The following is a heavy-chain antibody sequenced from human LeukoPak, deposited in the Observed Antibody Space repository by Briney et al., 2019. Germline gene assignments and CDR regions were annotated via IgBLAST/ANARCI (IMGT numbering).Heavy chain of an antibody. CDR1: GGSISSYY. CDR3: ARVAGTDTGYYYYYMDV. D-gene: IGHD1-14*01. CDR2: IYTSGST. J-gene: IGHJ6*03. V-gene: IGHV4-4*07. Sequence: SETLSLTCTVSGGSISSYYWSWIRQPAGKGLEWIGRIYTSGSTNYNPSLKSRVTISVDTSKNQFSLKLSSVTAADTAVYYCARVAGTDTGYYYYYMDVWGKGTTVTVSS.